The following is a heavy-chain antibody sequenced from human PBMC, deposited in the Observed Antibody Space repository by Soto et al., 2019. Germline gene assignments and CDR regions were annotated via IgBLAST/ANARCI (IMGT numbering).Heavy chain of an antibody. CDR1: GGSISSYY. J-gene: IGHJ6*04. D-gene: IGHD2-2*01. CDR3: ARGAGTSCCGMDV. Sequence: SETLSLTCTVSGGSISSYYWSWIRQPPGKGLEWIGYIYYSGSTNYNPSLKSRVTISVDTSKNQFSLKLSSVTAADTAVYYCARGAGTSCCGMDVWGKGTTVTVSS. CDR2: IYYSGST. V-gene: IGHV4-59*01.